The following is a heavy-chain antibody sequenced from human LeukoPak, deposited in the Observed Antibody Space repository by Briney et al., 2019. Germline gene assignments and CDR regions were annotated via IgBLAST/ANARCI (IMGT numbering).Heavy chain of an antibody. D-gene: IGHD2-2*01. Sequence: ASVKLSCKASGGTFSSYAISWVRQAPGQGLEWMGGIIPIFGTANYAQKFQGRVTITTDESTSTAYMELSSLRSEDTAVYYCASTVPPDYYYMDVWGKGTTVTVSS. V-gene: IGHV1-69*05. J-gene: IGHJ6*03. CDR3: ASTVPPDYYYMDV. CDR1: GGTFSSYA. CDR2: IIPIFGTA.